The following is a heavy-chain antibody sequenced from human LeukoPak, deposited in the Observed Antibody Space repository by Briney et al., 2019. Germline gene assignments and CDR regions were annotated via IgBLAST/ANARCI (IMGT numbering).Heavy chain of an antibody. Sequence: ASVKVSCKASGYTFTGYYMHWVRQAPGQGLEWMGWINPNSGGTNYAQKFQGRVTMTRDTSISTAYMELSRLRSDDTAVYYCAREYYYGSSGTIWGQGTLVTVSS. D-gene: IGHD3-22*01. J-gene: IGHJ4*02. V-gene: IGHV1-2*02. CDR1: GYTFTGYY. CDR2: INPNSGGT. CDR3: AREYYYGSSGTI.